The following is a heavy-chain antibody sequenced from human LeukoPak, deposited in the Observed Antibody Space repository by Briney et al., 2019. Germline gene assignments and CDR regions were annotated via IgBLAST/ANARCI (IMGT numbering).Heavy chain of an antibody. CDR3: ARDAYCSSTSCYIRDY. Sequence: GGSLRLSCAASGFTFSSYSMNWVRQAPGKGLEWVSSISSSSSYIYYADSVKGRFTISRDNAKNSLYLQMNSLRAEDTAVYYCARDAYCSSTSCYIRDYWGQGTLVTVSS. CDR2: ISSSSSYI. V-gene: IGHV3-21*01. D-gene: IGHD2-2*02. J-gene: IGHJ4*02. CDR1: GFTFSSYS.